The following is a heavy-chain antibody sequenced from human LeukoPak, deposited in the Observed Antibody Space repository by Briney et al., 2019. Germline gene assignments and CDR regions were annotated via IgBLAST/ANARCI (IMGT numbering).Heavy chain of an antibody. CDR1: GFTFSSYG. J-gene: IGHJ1*01. V-gene: IGHV3-30*02. CDR3: AKDGRITMIVVAFQH. D-gene: IGHD3-22*01. Sequence: PGGSLRLSCAASGFTFSSYGMHWVRQAPGKGLEWVALIRYDGSNKYYADSVKSRFTISRDNSKNTLYLQMNSLRAEDTAVYYCAKDGRITMIVVAFQHWGQGTLVTVSS. CDR2: IRYDGSNK.